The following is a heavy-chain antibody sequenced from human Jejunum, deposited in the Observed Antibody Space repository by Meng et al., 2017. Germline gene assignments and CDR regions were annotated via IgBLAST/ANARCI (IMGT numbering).Heavy chain of an antibody. Sequence: GGSLRLSCAASGFTFSTCAMSWVRQVPGKGLEWVAGFPISWGHPLYADSVKGRFTISRDNSKNTLYLQMDSLTTADTAVYYCARVNQDYYGMDGWGQGTTVTVSS. V-gene: IGHV3-23*01. J-gene: IGHJ6*02. D-gene: IGHD2-21*01. CDR3: ARVNQDYYGMDG. CDR2: FPISWGHP. CDR1: GFTFSTCA.